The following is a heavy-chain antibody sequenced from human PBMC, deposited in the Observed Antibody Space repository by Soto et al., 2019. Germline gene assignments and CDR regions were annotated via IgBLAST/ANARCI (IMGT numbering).Heavy chain of an antibody. V-gene: IGHV3-23*01. CDR2: IRGSGGST. D-gene: IGHD2-2*01. CDR3: AKGTSPSLIVPFDI. CDR1: GFTFSSFA. J-gene: IGHJ3*02. Sequence: GGSLRLSCAASGFTFSSFAMSWVRQAPGKGLEWVSSIRGSGGSTYYADSVKGRFTISRGNSKNTLYLQMNSLRAEDTAVYYCAKGTSPSLIVPFDIWGQGTMVTVSS.